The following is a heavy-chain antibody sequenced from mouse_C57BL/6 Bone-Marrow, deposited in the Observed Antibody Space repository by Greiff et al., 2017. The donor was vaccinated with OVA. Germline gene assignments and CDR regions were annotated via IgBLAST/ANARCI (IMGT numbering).Heavy chain of an antibody. V-gene: IGHV1-50*01. CDR2: IDPSDSYT. CDR1: GYTFTSYW. D-gene: IGHD3-3*01. CDR3: ARGTGRGYFDY. Sequence: QVQLQQPGAELVKPGASVKLSCKASGYTFTSYWMQWVKQRPGQGLEWIGEIDPSDSYTNYNQKFKGKATLTVDTSSSTAYMQLSSLTSEDSAVYYCARGTGRGYFDYWGQGTTLTVSS. J-gene: IGHJ2*01.